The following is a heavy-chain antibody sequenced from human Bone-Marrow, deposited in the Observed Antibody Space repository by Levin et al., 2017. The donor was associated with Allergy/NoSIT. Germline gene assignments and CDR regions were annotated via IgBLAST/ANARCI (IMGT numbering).Heavy chain of an antibody. CDR1: GYTFTSYD. CDR3: ARKRSSWYYYYGMDV. J-gene: IGHJ6*02. Sequence: ASVKVSCKASGYTFTSYDINWVRQATGQGLEWMGWMNPNSGNTGYAQKFQGRVTMTRNTSISTAYMELSSLRSEDTAVYYCARKRSSWYYYYGMDVWGQGTTVTVSS. V-gene: IGHV1-8*01. D-gene: IGHD6-13*01. CDR2: MNPNSGNT.